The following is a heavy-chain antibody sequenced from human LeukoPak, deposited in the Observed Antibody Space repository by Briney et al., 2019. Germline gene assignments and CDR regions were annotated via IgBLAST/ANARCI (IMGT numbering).Heavy chain of an antibody. V-gene: IGHV4-59*08. J-gene: IGHJ4*02. CDR1: GGSISGYY. D-gene: IGHD1-26*01. Sequence: SETLSLTCTVSGGSISGYYWSWIRQPSGKGLEWIGYIYSSGNTNYNPSLKSRVTISVDTSKNQFSLKLGSVTAADTAVYYCARRNRWELLEFWGQGTLVTVSS. CDR3: ARRNRWELLEF. CDR2: IYSSGNT.